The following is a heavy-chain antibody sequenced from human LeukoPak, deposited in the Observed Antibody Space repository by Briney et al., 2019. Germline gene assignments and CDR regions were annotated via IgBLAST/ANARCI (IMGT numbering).Heavy chain of an antibody. CDR3: ARARAMIVAAQPPRY. CDR2: ISWNSGSI. CDR1: GFTFDDYA. J-gene: IGHJ4*02. V-gene: IGHV3-9*01. D-gene: IGHD3-22*01. Sequence: PGRSLRLSCAASGFTFDDYAMHWVRQAPGKGLEWVSGISWNSGSIGYADSVKGRFTISRDNAKNSLYLQMNSLRAEDTAVYYCARARAMIVAAQPPRYWGQGTLVTVSS.